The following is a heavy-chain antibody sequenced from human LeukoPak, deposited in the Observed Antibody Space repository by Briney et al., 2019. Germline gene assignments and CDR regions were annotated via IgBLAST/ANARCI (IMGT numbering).Heavy chain of an antibody. CDR2: MSNSGHT. J-gene: IGHJ4*02. CDR1: GDSVSSGNYY. CDR3: ARVSAAGTGPDS. V-gene: IGHV4-61*01. Sequence: PETLSLTCTVSGDSVSSGNYYWSWIRQPPGKGLEWIGFMSNSGHTDSTPSLKSRVTISLDTSKNQFSLKLNSVTAADTAVYYCARVSAAGTGPDSWGQGTLVTVSS. D-gene: IGHD6-13*01.